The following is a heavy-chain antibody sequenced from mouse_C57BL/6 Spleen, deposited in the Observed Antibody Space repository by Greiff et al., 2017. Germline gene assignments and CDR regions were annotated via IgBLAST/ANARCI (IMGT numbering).Heavy chain of an antibody. J-gene: IGHJ3*01. CDR2: IYPGSGNT. CDR1: GYTFTDYY. Sequence: QVQLQQSGAELVRPGASVKLSCKASGYTFTDYYINWVKQRPGQGLEWIARIYPGSGNTYYNEKFKGKATLTAEKSSSTAYMQLSSLTSEDSAVYSCASESAADPAWFAYWGQGTLVTVSA. CDR3: ASESAADPAWFAY. V-gene: IGHV1-76*01.